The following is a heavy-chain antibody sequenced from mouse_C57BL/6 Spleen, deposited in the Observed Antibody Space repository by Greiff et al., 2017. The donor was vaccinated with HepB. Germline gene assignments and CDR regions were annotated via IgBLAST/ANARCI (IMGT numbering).Heavy chain of an antibody. CDR3: ARDAGITTVVGEGPWYVDV. V-gene: IGHV5-4*01. D-gene: IGHD1-1*01. J-gene: IGHJ1*03. Sequence: EVQLVESGGGLVKPGGSLKLSCAASGFTFSSYAMSWVRQTPEKRLEWVATISDGGSYTYYPDNVKGRFTISRDNAKNNLYLQMSHLKSEDTAMYYCARDAGITTVVGEGPWYVDVWGTGTTVTVSS. CDR2: ISDGGSYT. CDR1: GFTFSSYA.